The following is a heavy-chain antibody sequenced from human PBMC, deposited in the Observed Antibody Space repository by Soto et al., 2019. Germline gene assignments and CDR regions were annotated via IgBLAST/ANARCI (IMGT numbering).Heavy chain of an antibody. J-gene: IGHJ5*02. CDR2: ISSSGSTI. CDR3: ARVKASGTTHP. CDR1: GFTFSSYE. D-gene: IGHD4-17*01. Sequence: VGSLRLSCAASGFTFSSYEMNWVRQAPGKGLEWVSYISSSGSTIYYADSVKGRFTISRDNAKNSLYLQMNSLRAEDTAVYYCARVKASGTTHPWGQGTLVTVSS. V-gene: IGHV3-48*03.